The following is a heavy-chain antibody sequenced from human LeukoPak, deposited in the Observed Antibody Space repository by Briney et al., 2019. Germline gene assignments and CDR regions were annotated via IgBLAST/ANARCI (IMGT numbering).Heavy chain of an antibody. CDR3: ARDGSLPDY. J-gene: IGHJ4*02. Sequence: PGGSLRLSCAASGFTFSSYAMSWVRQAPGKGLEWVSAISGSGGSTYYADSVKGRFTISRNNAKNTLYLQMNNLRVEDTAVYYCARDGSLPDYWGQGTLVTVSS. CDR1: GFTFSSYA. CDR2: ISGSGGST. V-gene: IGHV3-23*01.